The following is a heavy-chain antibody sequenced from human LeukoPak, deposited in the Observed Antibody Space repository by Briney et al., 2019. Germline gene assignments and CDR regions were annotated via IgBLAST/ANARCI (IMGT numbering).Heavy chain of an antibody. CDR3: ARENVWGSYRYAFDY. CDR1: GGAISSYY. CDR2: IYYSGST. V-gene: IGHV4-59*01. J-gene: IGHJ4*02. D-gene: IGHD3-16*02. Sequence: SETLSLTCTVSGGAISSYYWSWIRQPPGKGLEWIGYIYYSGSTNYNPSLKSRVTISVDTSQNQFSLKLSSVTAADTAVYYCARENVWGSYRYAFDYWGQGTLVTVSS.